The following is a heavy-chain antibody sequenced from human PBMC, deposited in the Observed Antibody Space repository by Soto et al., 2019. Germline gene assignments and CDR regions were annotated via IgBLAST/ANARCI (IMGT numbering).Heavy chain of an antibody. J-gene: IGHJ4*02. CDR3: AAHSGKYWNHFDY. CDR2: ISYDGNDE. D-gene: IGHD1-1*01. V-gene: IGHV3-30*03. Sequence: GGSMRLSCAASGFTFSTYGMHWVRQAPGKGLEWVALISYDGNDEFHGDSVKGRFAISRDNPRSTLFLQMNSLRPDDTAVYFCAAHSGKYWNHFDYWGLGTLVTVSS. CDR1: GFTFSTYG.